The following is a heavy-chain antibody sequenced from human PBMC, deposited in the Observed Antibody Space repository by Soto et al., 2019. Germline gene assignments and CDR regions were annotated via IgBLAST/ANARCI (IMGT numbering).Heavy chain of an antibody. CDR3: ARSDYSNRYYYYYYGMDV. CDR2: IYPGDSDT. Sequence: GESLKISCKGSGYSFTSYCIGWVRQMPVKGLEWMGIIYPGDSDTRYSPSFQGQVTISADKSSSTAYLQWSSLKASDTAMYYCARSDYSNRYYYYYYGMDVLGQATTVNVSS. V-gene: IGHV5-51*01. CDR1: GYSFTSYC. J-gene: IGHJ6*02. D-gene: IGHD4-4*01.